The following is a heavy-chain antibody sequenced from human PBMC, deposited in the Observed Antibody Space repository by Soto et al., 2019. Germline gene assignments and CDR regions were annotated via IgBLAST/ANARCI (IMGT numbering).Heavy chain of an antibody. D-gene: IGHD3-16*02. J-gene: IGHJ4*02. CDR2: IYYSGST. CDR3: ARQGDYIWGSYRYTQALDY. V-gene: IGHV4-39*01. CDR1: GGSISSSSYY. Sequence: SETLSLTCTVSGGSISSSSYYWGWIRQPPGKGMERIGSIYYSGSTYYNPSLKSRVTISVDTSKNQFFLKLSSVTAADTAVFYFARQGDYIWGSYRYTQALDYWGQGTLVTVSS.